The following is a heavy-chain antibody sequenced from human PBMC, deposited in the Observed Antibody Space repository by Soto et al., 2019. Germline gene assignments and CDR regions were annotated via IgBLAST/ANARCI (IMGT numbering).Heavy chain of an antibody. V-gene: IGHV4-30-4*01. D-gene: IGHD5-18*01. Sequence: SVTLSLTCTVSGGSSSSGDSYRSRIRQPPGKGLEWIGYIYYSGSTYYNPSLKSRVTISVDTSKNQFSLKLSSVTAADTAVYYCAGRGYSYGYFDYWGQGTLVTVSS. CDR2: IYYSGST. CDR3: AGRGYSYGYFDY. J-gene: IGHJ4*02. CDR1: GGSSSSGDSY.